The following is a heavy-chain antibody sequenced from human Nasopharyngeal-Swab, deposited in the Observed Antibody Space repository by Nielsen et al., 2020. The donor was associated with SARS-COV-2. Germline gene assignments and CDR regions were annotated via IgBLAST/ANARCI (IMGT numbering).Heavy chain of an antibody. V-gene: IGHV1-69*10. CDR1: GGTFSSYA. Sequence: SVKVSCKASGGTFSSYAISWVRQAPGQGLEWMGGIIPILGIANYAQKFQGRVTIPADKSTSTAYMELSCLRSEDTAVYYCARGVRVTTHIDYWGQGTLVTVSS. CDR3: ARGVRVTTHIDY. J-gene: IGHJ4*02. D-gene: IGHD4-11*01. CDR2: IIPILGIA.